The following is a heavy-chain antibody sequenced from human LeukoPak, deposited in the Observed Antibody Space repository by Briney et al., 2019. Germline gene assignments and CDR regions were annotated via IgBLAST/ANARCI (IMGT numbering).Heavy chain of an antibody. V-gene: IGHV3-21*01. CDR2: ISSSSSYI. CDR1: GFTFSSYS. D-gene: IGHD3-10*02. CDR3: AELGITMIGGV. J-gene: IGHJ6*04. Sequence: GGSLRLSCVASGFTFSSYSMNWVRQAPGKGLEWVSSISSSSSYIYCTDSVKGRFTISRDNAKNSLYLQMNSLRAEDTAVYYCAELGITMIGGVWGKGTTVTISS.